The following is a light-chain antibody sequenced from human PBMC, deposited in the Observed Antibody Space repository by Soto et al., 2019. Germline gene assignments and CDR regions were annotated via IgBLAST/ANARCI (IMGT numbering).Light chain of an antibody. CDR1: QSVLYSSNNKNY. Sequence: DIVMTQSPDSLAVSLGERATINCKSSQSVLYSSNNKNYLAWYQQKSGQPPKLLIYWASTRESGVPDRFSGSGSGTDFTLTTSSLQAQDVAVYYCQQYYSTPPTFGQGTKVEI. J-gene: IGKJ1*01. V-gene: IGKV4-1*01. CDR3: QQYYSTPPT. CDR2: WAS.